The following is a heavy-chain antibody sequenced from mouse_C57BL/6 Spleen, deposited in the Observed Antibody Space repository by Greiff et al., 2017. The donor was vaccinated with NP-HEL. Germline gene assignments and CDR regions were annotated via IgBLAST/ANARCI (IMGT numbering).Heavy chain of an antibody. V-gene: IGHV14-4*01. J-gene: IGHJ1*03. Sequence: EVKLLESGAELVRPGASVKLSCTASGFNIKDDYMHWVKQRPEQGLEWIGWIDPENGDTEYASKFQGKATITADTSSNTAYLQLSSLTSEDTAVYYCTITTVVAPSFDVWGTGTTVTVSS. CDR3: TITTVVAPSFDV. CDR1: GFNIKDDY. D-gene: IGHD1-1*01. CDR2: IDPENGDT.